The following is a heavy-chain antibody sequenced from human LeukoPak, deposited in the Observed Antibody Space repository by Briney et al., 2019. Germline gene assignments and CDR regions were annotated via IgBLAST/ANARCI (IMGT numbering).Heavy chain of an antibody. CDR3: ARVQVVDFDP. CDR2: INCNTCVT. CDR1: GYTFTEYY. J-gene: IGHJ5*02. V-gene: IGHV1-2*02. Sequence: ASVTVSFMPSGYTFTEYYIHWVRQAPGQGREWMVWINCNTCVTNYAQKFQGRITMTRDTSISTAYMELSSLRSDDTAVYYCARVQVVDFDPWGQGTLVTVSS. D-gene: IGHD2-2*01.